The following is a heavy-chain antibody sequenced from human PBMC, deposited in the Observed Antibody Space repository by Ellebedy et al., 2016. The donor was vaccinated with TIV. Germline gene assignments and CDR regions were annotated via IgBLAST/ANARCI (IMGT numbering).Heavy chain of an antibody. CDR2: IFYSGNT. CDR3: ARRSQGVVGFDP. J-gene: IGHJ5*02. CDR1: GVSISSGSYY. Sequence: SETLSLXXTVSGVSISSGSYYWGWIRQPPTKGLEWIASIFYSGNTYYNPSLKSRVTISVDTSKNHFSLKLSSVTAADTAVYYCARRSQGVVGFDPWGQGTLVTVSS. V-gene: IGHV4-39*01.